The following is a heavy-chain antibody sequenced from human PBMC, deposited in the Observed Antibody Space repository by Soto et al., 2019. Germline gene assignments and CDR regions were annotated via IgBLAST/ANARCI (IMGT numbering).Heavy chain of an antibody. D-gene: IGHD3-3*01. V-gene: IGHV4-34*01. CDR3: ARGVGSWSGYLF. CDR2: IHHSGST. J-gene: IGHJ4*02. CDR1: GGSFDVYY. Sequence: SETLSLTCALYGGSFDVYYWSWIRQSPGKGLEWIGEIHHSGSTKYNPSLKSRVSLSVDTSTKQFSLKMTSMTAADRGVYYCARGVGSWSGYLFWGQGTPVTVSS.